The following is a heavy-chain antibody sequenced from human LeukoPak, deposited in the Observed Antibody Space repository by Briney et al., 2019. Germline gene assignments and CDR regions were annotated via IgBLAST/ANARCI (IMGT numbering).Heavy chain of an antibody. CDR3: ARDGGPYYYDSSGYPAGMDV. CDR1: GGTFTSYA. V-gene: IGHV1-69*04. Sequence: GASGKFSCKASGGTFTSYAIGWVRQAPGQGLEWRGSLIPILGIANYAQKFQGRVTITADKSTSTAYMELSSLRSEDTAVYYCARDGGPYYYDSSGYPAGMDVWGQGTTVTVSS. CDR2: LIPILGIA. D-gene: IGHD3-22*01. J-gene: IGHJ6*02.